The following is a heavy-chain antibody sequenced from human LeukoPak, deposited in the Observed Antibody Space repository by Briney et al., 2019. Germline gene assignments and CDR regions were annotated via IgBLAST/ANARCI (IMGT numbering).Heavy chain of an antibody. Sequence: PSETLSLTCAVSGGSISSGGYSWSWIRQPPGKGLEWIGYIYHSGSTYYNPSLKSRVTISVDTSKNQFSLKLSSVTAADTAVYYCARYGSGSYSLDYWGQGTLVTVSS. D-gene: IGHD3-10*01. CDR1: GGSISSGGYS. V-gene: IGHV4-30-2*01. J-gene: IGHJ4*02. CDR3: ARYGSGSYSLDY. CDR2: IYHSGST.